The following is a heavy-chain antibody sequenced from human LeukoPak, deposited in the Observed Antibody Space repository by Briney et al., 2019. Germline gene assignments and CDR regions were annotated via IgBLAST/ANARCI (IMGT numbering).Heavy chain of an antibody. J-gene: IGHJ6*02. CDR3: ARDLSEDV. D-gene: IGHD2/OR15-2a*01. V-gene: IGHV3-23*01. CDR2: IAGSDGFT. CDR1: GFPFSSYA. Sequence: GGSLRLSCAASGFPFSSYAMNWVRQAPGKGLEWVSVIAGSDGFTQYADSVKGRFTISRDNAKNSLYLQMNSLRAEDTAVYYCARDLSEDVWGQGTTVTVSS.